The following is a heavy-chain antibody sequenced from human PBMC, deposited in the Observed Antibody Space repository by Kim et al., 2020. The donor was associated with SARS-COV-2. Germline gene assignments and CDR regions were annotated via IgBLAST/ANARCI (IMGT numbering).Heavy chain of an antibody. V-gene: IGHV4-34*01. CDR3: ARGRAWYDSSGYYNYFDY. Sequence: SETLSLTCAVYGGSFSGYYWSWIRQPPGKGLEWIGEINHSGSTNYNPSLKSRVTISVDTSKNQFSLKLSSVTAADTAVYYCARGRAWYDSSGYYNYFDYWGQGTLVTVSS. CDR1: GGSFSGYY. CDR2: INHSGST. D-gene: IGHD3-22*01. J-gene: IGHJ4*02.